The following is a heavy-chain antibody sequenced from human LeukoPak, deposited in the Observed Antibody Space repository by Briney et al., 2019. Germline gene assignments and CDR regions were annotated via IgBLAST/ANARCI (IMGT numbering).Heavy chain of an antibody. CDR2: ISGSGGST. J-gene: IGHJ6*03. CDR3: AKTVDTAMVSHYYYYMDV. V-gene: IGHV3-23*01. CDR1: GFTFSSYA. Sequence: GGSLRLSCAASGFTFSSYAMSWVRQAPGKGLEWVPAISGSGGSTYYADSVRGRFTISRDNSKNTLYLQMNSLRAEDTAVYYCAKTVDTAMVSHYYYYMDVWGKGTTVTVSS. D-gene: IGHD5-18*01.